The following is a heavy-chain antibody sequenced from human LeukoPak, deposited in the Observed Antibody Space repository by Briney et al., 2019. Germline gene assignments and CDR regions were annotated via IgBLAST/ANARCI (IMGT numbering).Heavy chain of an antibody. CDR3: ARGSYYYGSGSFVGSDY. D-gene: IGHD3-10*01. CDR1: GYTFTNYA. J-gene: IGHJ4*02. V-gene: IGHV1-3*01. CDR2: INAGNGNT. Sequence: ASVKVSCKASGYTFTNYAMHWVRQAPGQRPEWMGWINAGNGNTEYSQKFQDRVTITRDISASTGYMELSRLTSEDTAVYYCARGSYYYGSGSFVGSDYWGQGTLVTVSS.